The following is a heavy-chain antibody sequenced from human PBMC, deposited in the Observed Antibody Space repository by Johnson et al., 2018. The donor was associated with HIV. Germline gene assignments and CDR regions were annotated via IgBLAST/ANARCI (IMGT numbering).Heavy chain of an antibody. CDR3: AKLYAPQFPDAFDI. Sequence: VQLVESGGGVVQSGRSLRLSCAASGFTFNSYAMHWVRQAPCKGLEWVANIKQDGSEKYYVDSVKGRFTISRDNAKNSLYLQMNSLRAEDTADYYCAKLYAPQFPDAFDIWGQGTMVTVSS. J-gene: IGHJ3*02. CDR1: GFTFNSYA. D-gene: IGHD3-16*01. CDR2: IKQDGSEK. V-gene: IGHV3-7*03.